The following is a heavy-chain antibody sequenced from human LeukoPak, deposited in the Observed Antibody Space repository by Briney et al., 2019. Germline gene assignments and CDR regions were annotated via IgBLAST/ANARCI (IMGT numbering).Heavy chain of an antibody. D-gene: IGHD3-16*01. V-gene: IGHV3-23*01. CDR1: GFIFSSYA. CDR2: ISGDGTRT. J-gene: IGHJ4*02. CDR3: AKWPEGAMDYFDY. Sequence: GGSLRLSCAASGFIFSSYAMTWARQAPVRGLEWVSAISGDGTRTYYADSVKGRFTISRDNSKNTLYLEMSSLRVEDTAIYYCAKWPEGAMDYFDYWGQGTLVTVSS.